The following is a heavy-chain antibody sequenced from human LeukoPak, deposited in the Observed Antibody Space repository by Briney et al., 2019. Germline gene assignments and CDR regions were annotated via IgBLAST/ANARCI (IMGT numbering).Heavy chain of an antibody. CDR1: GFTFSSYA. J-gene: IGHJ4*02. Sequence: GGSLRLSCAASGFTFSSYAMSWVRQAPGKGLEWVPAISGSGGSTYYAASVKGRFTISRDNSKNTLYLQMNSLRAEDTAVYYCAKDFWSGYYFDYWGQGTLVTVSS. V-gene: IGHV3-23*01. CDR3: AKDFWSGYYFDY. D-gene: IGHD3-3*01. CDR2: ISGSGGST.